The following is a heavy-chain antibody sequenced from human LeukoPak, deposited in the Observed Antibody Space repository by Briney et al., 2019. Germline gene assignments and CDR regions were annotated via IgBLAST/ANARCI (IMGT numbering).Heavy chain of an antibody. CDR3: ARGNGWKLHDY. D-gene: IGHD4-23*01. J-gene: IGHJ4*02. CDR2: VTRNGGVLYN. CDR1: NDSITTSY. Sequence: PSETLSLTCTVSNDSITTSYWSWIRQPAGKGLEWIGRVTRNGGVLYNSHTSSVRSRVILSVDASKNQFSLTLSAVTAADTGVYYCARGNGWKLHDYWGQGIQVTVSS. V-gene: IGHV4-4*07.